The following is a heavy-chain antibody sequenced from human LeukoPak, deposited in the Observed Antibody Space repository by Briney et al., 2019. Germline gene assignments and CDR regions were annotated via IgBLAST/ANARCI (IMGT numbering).Heavy chain of an antibody. Sequence: SETLSLTCAVYGGSFSGYYWSWIRQPPGKGLEWIGEINHSGSTNYNPSLKSRVTISVGTSKNQFSLKLSSVTAADTAVYYCARDLVITFGGDWFDPWGQGTLVTVSS. CDR2: INHSGST. D-gene: IGHD3-16*01. CDR1: GGSFSGYY. V-gene: IGHV4-34*01. CDR3: ARDLVITFGGDWFDP. J-gene: IGHJ5*02.